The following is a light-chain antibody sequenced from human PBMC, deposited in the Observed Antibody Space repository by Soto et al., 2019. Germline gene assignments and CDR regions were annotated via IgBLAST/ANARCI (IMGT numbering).Light chain of an antibody. J-gene: IGLJ1*01. V-gene: IGLV2-14*01. CDR1: SSDVGGYNY. Sequence: QSALTQPASVSGSPGQSITICCTGTSSDVGGYNYVSWYQQHPGKAPKLMIYEVSNRPSGVSNRFSGSKSGNMASLTISGLQAEDEADYYCSSYTSSSTPYVFGTGTKLTVL. CDR3: SSYTSSSTPYV. CDR2: EVS.